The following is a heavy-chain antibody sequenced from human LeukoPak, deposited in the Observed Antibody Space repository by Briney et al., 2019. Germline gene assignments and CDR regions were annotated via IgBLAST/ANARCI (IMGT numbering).Heavy chain of an antibody. V-gene: IGHV4-34*01. J-gene: IGHJ6*04. CDR1: GGSFSGYY. CDR2: INHSGST. D-gene: IGHD3-9*01. CDR3: ARLPQSLKPVLRYFDRPDV. Sequence: SETLSLTCAVYGGSFSGYYWSWIRQPPGKGLEWIGEINHSGSTNYNPSLKSRVTISVDTSKNQFSLKLSSVTAADTAVYYCARLPQSLKPVLRYFDRPDVWGKGTTVTVSS.